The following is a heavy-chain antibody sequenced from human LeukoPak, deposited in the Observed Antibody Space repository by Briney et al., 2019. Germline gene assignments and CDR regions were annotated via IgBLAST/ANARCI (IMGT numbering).Heavy chain of an antibody. CDR1: GGSFSGYY. J-gene: IGHJ4*02. CDR3: AKGQLRFDY. CDR2: ISGSGGST. D-gene: IGHD2-2*01. V-gene: IGHV3-23*01. Sequence: PLETLSLTCTVSGGSFSGYYWSWVRQAPGKGLEWVSAISGSGGSTYYADSVKGRFTISRDNSKNTLYLQMNSLRAEDTAVYYCAKGQLRFDYWGQGTLVTVSS.